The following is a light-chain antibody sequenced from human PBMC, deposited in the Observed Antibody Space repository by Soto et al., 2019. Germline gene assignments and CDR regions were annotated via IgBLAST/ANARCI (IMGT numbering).Light chain of an antibody. CDR3: QQYANLPPFT. CDR1: QDISNS. CDR2: DAS. J-gene: IGKJ3*01. V-gene: IGKV1-33*01. Sequence: DIQMTQSPSSLSASVGDRVTITCQASQDISNSLNWYQQKPGKAPKLLIYDASNLETGVPSRFSGSGSGTDFTFTISSLQPEDIATYYCQQYANLPPFTFGPGTKVDIK.